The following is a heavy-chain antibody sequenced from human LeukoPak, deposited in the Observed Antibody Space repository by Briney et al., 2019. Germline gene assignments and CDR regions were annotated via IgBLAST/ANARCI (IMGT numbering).Heavy chain of an antibody. V-gene: IGHV4-59*08. D-gene: IGHD4-17*01. CDR3: ARLTVTPDY. CDR1: GDSISSYY. CDR2: IFYSGST. Sequence: SETLSLTCTVSGDSISSYYWSWIRQPPGRGLEWIGYIFYSGSTNYNPSLKSRVTISVDTSKNQFSLKLSSVTAADTAVYYCARLTVTPDYWGQGTLVTVSS. J-gene: IGHJ4*02.